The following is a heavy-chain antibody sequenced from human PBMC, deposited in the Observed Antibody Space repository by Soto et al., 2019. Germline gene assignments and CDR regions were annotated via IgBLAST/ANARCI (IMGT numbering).Heavy chain of an antibody. D-gene: IGHD3-9*01. J-gene: IGHJ1*01. Sequence: DVHLVESGGGLVQPGRSLRLSCTTSGFDFGDFALSWFRQAPGKGLEWVSFIRRNAYGATTEYAASVKGRFTISKDDSNSIGYLQMISLKTEDTAMYYCARGDHGGNILTFHHWGQGTLVTVSS. CDR2: IRRNAYGATT. CDR1: GFDFGDFA. CDR3: ARGDHGGNILTFHH. V-gene: IGHV3-49*03.